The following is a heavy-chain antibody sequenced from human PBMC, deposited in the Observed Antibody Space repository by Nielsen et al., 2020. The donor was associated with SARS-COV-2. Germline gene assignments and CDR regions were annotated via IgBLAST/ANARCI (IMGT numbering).Heavy chain of an antibody. Sequence: ASVKVSCKASGYSFISYGISWVRQAPGQRLEWMGWINAGNGNTKYSQKFQGRVTITRDTSASTAYMELSSLRSEDTAVYYCARDVISRYFDWLDAFDIWGQGTMVTVSS. CDR1: GYSFISYG. CDR2: INAGNGNT. V-gene: IGHV1-3*01. J-gene: IGHJ3*02. D-gene: IGHD3-9*01. CDR3: ARDVISRYFDWLDAFDI.